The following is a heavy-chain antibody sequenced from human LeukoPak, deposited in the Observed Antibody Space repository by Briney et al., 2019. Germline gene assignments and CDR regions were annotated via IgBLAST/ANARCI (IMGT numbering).Heavy chain of an antibody. CDR2: ISAYNGNT. D-gene: IGHD3-3*01. J-gene: IGHJ4*02. CDR1: GCTFTSYG. V-gene: IGHV1-18*01. Sequence: GASVKVSFKASGCTFTSYGISWVRQAPGQGLEWMGWISAYNGNTNYAQKLQGRVTMTKDTSPSTAYMELRSLRSDDTAVYYCARAPYDFWSGYYHYWGQGTLVTVSS. CDR3: ARAPYDFWSGYYHY.